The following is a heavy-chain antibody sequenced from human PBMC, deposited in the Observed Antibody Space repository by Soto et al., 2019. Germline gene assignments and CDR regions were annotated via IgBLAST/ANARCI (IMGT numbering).Heavy chain of an antibody. Sequence: ASVKVSCKASGYTLTSCAISWVRQAPGQGPEWMGWINTYNGNSNYAQKFQGRVTMTTDTSTNTAYMELRSLTSDDTAVYYCARNCTGGSCFCIYWGQGTLVTVSS. V-gene: IGHV1-18*01. CDR2: INTYNGNS. CDR3: ARNCTGGSCFCIY. D-gene: IGHD2-15*01. J-gene: IGHJ4*02. CDR1: GYTLTSCA.